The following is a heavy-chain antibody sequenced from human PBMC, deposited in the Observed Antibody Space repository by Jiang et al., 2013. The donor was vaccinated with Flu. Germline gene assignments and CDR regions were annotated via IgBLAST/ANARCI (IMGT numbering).Heavy chain of an antibody. D-gene: IGHD3-10*01. J-gene: IGHJ4*02. V-gene: IGHV4-38-2*02. Sequence: GPGLVKPSETLSLTCTVSGYSISSGYYWGWIRQPPGKGLEWIGSIYHSGSTYYNPSLKSRVTISVDTSKNQFSLKLSSVTAADTAVYYCPLDRSGSYRRYFDYWGQGTLVTVSS. CDR2: IYHSGST. CDR1: GYSISSGYY. CDR3: PLDRSGSYRRYFDY.